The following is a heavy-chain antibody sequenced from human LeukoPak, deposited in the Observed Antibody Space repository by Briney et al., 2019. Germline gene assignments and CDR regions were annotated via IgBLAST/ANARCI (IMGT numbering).Heavy chain of an antibody. J-gene: IGHJ4*02. D-gene: IGHD6-13*01. V-gene: IGHV3-21*01. Sequence: GGSLRLSCAASGFTFSSYSMNWVRQAPEKGLEWVSSISSSSSYIYYADSVKGRFTISRDNAKNSLYLQMNSLRAEDTAVYYCARDELYSSSWAFGYWGQGTLVTVSS. CDR2: ISSSSSYI. CDR1: GFTFSSYS. CDR3: ARDELYSSSWAFGY.